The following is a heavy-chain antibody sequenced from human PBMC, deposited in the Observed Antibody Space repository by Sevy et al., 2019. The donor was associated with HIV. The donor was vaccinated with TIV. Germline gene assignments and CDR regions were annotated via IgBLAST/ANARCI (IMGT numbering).Heavy chain of an antibody. V-gene: IGHV3-23*01. CDR2: ISGSGVST. CDR3: ARDPTIYASGWYYFDY. Sequence: GGSLRLSCAASGFTLNNYAMNWVRQAPGKGLEWVSGISGSGVSTYYADSVKGRFTISRDNSKNTLYLQMNSLRAEDTAMYYCARDPTIYASGWYYFDYWGQGTLVTVSS. CDR1: GFTLNNYA. J-gene: IGHJ4*02. D-gene: IGHD6-19*01.